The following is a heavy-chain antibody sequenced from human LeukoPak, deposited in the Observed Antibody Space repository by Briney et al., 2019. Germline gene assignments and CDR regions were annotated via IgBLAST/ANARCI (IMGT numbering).Heavy chain of an antibody. Sequence: ASVKVSCKVSGYTLTELSMHWVRQAPGKGLEWMGGFDPKDGETIYAQKFQGRVTMTEDTSTDTAYMELSSLRSEDTAVYYCATDYYDFWSGYLPPFDPWGQGTLVTVSS. D-gene: IGHD3-3*01. CDR1: GYTLTELS. CDR2: FDPKDGET. V-gene: IGHV1-24*01. CDR3: ATDYYDFWSGYLPPFDP. J-gene: IGHJ5*02.